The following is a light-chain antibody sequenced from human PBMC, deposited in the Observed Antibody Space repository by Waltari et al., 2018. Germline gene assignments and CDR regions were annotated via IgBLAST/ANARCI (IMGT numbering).Light chain of an antibody. CDR3: QQYFGIPS. Sequence: DIAMTQSPDSLTVALGERATLNCRSSHRLLWESGSNYLPWYQQKPGQPPKLLISWASTRESGVPDRFSGSGSGTDFALTITRLQSEDVATYYCQQYFGIPSFGQGTKLEI. CDR1: HRLLWESGSNY. J-gene: IGKJ2*01. CDR2: WAS. V-gene: IGKV4-1*01.